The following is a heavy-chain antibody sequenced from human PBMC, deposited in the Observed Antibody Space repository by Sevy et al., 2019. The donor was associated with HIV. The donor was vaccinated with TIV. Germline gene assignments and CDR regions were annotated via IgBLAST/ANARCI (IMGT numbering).Heavy chain of an antibody. V-gene: IGHV3-30-3*01. CDR2: ISHGRSYE. CDR1: GFAFRDSA. Sequence: GGSLRLSCEASGFAFRDSAIHRVRQSPRKGLEWVALISHGRSYEYYVDSVKGRFTVSSDRSKNILYLQMDSLRAEDTAVYYCARMVSGGLRWELIKENAFDIWGQGTAVTVSS. D-gene: IGHD4-17*01. J-gene: IGHJ3*02. CDR3: ARMVSGGLRWELIKENAFDI.